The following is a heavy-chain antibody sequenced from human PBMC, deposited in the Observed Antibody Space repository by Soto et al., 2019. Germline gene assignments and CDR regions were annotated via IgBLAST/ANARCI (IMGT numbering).Heavy chain of an antibody. CDR2: FSSGGSDV. V-gene: IGHV3-21*01. CDR1: GFTFSSYT. J-gene: IGHJ4*01. D-gene: IGHD1-1*01. CDR3: AKGRDNPTDY. Sequence: EVQLVESGGGLVKPGGSLRLSCAASGFTFSSYTIHRVRQAPGKGLEWVSSFSSGGSDVYYADSVKGRFTISRDNAKNSLYLQMNSVRAEDTAVYYCAKGRDNPTDYWGHGTLVTVSS.